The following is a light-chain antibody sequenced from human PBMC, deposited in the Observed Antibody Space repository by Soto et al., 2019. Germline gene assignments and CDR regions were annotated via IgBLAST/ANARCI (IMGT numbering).Light chain of an antibody. Sequence: QSVLTQPPSASGTPGQRVTISCSGSSSNIGVNYVYWYLQLPGTAPKLLIYRNNQRPSGVPDRFSGSKSGTSASLATSGLRSEDEADYYCAAWDDSLDGPVFGTGTKVTVL. J-gene: IGLJ1*01. CDR2: RNN. CDR1: SSNIGVNY. V-gene: IGLV1-47*01. CDR3: AAWDDSLDGPV.